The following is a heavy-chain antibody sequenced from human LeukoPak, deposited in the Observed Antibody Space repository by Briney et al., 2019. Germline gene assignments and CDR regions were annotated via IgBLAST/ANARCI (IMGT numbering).Heavy chain of an antibody. Sequence: GASVKVSCKASGYTFTGYYMHWVRQAPGQGLEWMGWINPNSGGTNYAQKFQGRVTMTRDTSISTAYMELSRLRSDDTAVYYCARVRWFGGSYYFDYWGQGTLVTVSS. J-gene: IGHJ4*02. D-gene: IGHD3-10*01. V-gene: IGHV1-2*02. CDR2: INPNSGGT. CDR1: GYTFTGYY. CDR3: ARVRWFGGSYYFDY.